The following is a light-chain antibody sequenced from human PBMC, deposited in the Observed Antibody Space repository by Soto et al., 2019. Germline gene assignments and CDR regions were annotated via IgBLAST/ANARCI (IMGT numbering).Light chain of an antibody. CDR2: GAS. V-gene: IGKV3-15*01. Sequence: EIVLTQSPGTLSLSPGERATLSCRASQSVSSNLAWYQQKPGQAPRLLIYGASTRATGIPARFSGSGSGTEFTLTISSLQSEDVAVYYCQQYNTWPRTFGQGTKGDI. J-gene: IGKJ1*01. CDR3: QQYNTWPRT. CDR1: QSVSSN.